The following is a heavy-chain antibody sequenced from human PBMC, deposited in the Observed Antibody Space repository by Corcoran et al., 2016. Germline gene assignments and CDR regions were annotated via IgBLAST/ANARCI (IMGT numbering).Heavy chain of an antibody. CDR3: ARHRRGADYDFWSGETYYYYYGMDV. CDR2: IYPGDSDT. J-gene: IGHJ6*02. CDR1: GYSFTSYW. Sequence: EVQLVQSGAEVKKPGESLKISCKGSGYSFTSYWIGWVRQMPGKGLEWMGIIYPGDSDTRYSPSFQGQVTISADKSISTAYLQWSSLKASDTAMYYCARHRRGADYDFWSGETYYYYYGMDVWGQGTTVTVSS. V-gene: IGHV5-51*01. D-gene: IGHD3-3*01.